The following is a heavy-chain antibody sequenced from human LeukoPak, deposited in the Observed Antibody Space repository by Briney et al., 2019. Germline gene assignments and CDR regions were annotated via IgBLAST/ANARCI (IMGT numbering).Heavy chain of an antibody. CDR1: GFTFSSYA. V-gene: IGHV3-23*01. Sequence: QSGGSLRLSCAASGFTFSSYAMSWVRQAPGKGLEWVSAISGSGGSTYYADSVKGRFTISRDNSKNTLYLQMNSLRAEDTAVSYCAKGVLDIVGGTAARNFWGQGTLVHVLS. CDR3: AKGVLDIVGGTAARNF. D-gene: IGHD2-2*03. CDR2: ISGSGGST. J-gene: IGHJ4*02.